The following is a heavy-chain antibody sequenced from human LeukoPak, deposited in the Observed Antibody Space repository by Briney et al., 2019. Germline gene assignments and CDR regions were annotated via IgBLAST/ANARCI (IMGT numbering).Heavy chain of an antibody. D-gene: IGHD3-3*01. CDR3: AKNYDFWSGGGLD. Sequence: GGSLRLSCAASGFTFSSDAMSWVRQAPGKGLEWVSAISDSGGSTHYADFVKGRFTISRDNSKNTLYLQMNSLRAEDTAVYYCAKNYDFWSGGGLDWGQGTLVTVSS. J-gene: IGHJ4*02. V-gene: IGHV3-23*01. CDR2: ISDSGGST. CDR1: GFTFSSDA.